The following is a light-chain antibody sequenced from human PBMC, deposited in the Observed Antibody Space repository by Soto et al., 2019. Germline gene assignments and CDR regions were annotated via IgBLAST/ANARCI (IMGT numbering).Light chain of an antibody. V-gene: IGKV3-15*01. CDR1: QSVSSN. CDR3: QQYNNWPLT. CDR2: GAS. Sequence: EIVMTQSPATLSVSPGERANLSCRASQSVSSNLAWYQQKPGQAPRLLIYGASTRATGIPARFSGSGSGTEFTLTISGLQSEDFAVYYCQQYNNWPLTFGGGTKVDTK. J-gene: IGKJ4*01.